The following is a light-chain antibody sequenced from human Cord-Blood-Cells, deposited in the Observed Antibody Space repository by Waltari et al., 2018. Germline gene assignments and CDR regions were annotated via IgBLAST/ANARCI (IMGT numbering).Light chain of an antibody. CDR3: MIWHSSDVV. J-gene: IGLJ2*01. V-gene: IGLV5-45*01. Sequence: QAVLTQPASLSASPGASASLTCTLRSGINVGTYRIYWYQQKLGSPPQYLLRYKSDSDKQQGSGVPSRFSGSKDASANAGILLISGLQSEDEADYYCMIWHSSDVVFGGGTKLTVL. CDR2: YKSDSDK. CDR1: SGINVGTYR.